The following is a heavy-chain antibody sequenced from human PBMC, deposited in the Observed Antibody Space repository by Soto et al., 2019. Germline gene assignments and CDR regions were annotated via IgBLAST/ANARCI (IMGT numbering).Heavy chain of an antibody. CDR2: IYYTGST. D-gene: IGHD3-16*01. J-gene: IGHJ6*03. CDR1: GGSISDSTYY. CDR3: ARPPPEIGASICFMEG. V-gene: IGHV4-39*01. Sequence: QLQLQESGPGLVKPSEALSLTCTVSGGSISDSTYYWGWIRQPPGKGLEWIGSIYYTGSTYYNPSLLSPITITLRTSPDQVPLKLSHMAAADTAVYYRARPPPEIGASICFMEGWGKGTTVTVSS.